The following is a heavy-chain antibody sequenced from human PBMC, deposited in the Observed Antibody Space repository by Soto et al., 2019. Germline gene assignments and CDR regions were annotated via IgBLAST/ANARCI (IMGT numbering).Heavy chain of an antibody. V-gene: IGHV1-18*01. Sequence: QVQLVQSGPEVKKPGASVKVSCKASGYSFTTNAISWVRQAPGQGLEWMGWINPYKGNTKYGQKFQGRVTMTTDTSTSTAYMEVRSLRADDTAVYYCARGQQSPVTILGVVVSSMGTVDIWGQGTMVTVSS. CDR3: ARGQQSPVTILGVVVSSMGTVDI. J-gene: IGHJ3*02. D-gene: IGHD3-3*01. CDR1: GYSFTTNA. CDR2: INPYKGNT.